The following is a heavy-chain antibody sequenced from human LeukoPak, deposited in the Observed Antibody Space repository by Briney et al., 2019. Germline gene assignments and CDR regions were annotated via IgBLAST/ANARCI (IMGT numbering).Heavy chain of an antibody. CDR2: IWYDGRNK. D-gene: IGHD3-22*01. CDR3: AKDGQKTYYYDSSGYYYFDY. V-gene: IGHV3-30*02. J-gene: IGHJ4*02. CDR1: GFTFSSYG. Sequence: GGSLRLSCAASGFTFSSYGMHWVRQAPGKGLEWVAVIWYDGRNKHYADSVKGRFTISRDNSKNTLYLQMNSLRAEDTAVYYCAKDGQKTYYYDSSGYYYFDYWGQGTLVTVSS.